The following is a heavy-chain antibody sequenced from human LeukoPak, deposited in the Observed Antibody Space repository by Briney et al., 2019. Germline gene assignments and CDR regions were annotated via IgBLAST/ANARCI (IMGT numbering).Heavy chain of an antibody. J-gene: IGHJ3*02. CDR2: ISGSGGST. CDR3: AKDLVSGYSSSSDAFDI. CDR1: GFTFSSFA. Sequence: GGYLSRYCAASGFTFSSFAMGWDRQAPGKGLEWVSAISGSGGSTYYEDSVKGRLTISRDNSKTKLYLQMNSLGAADAAVYYCAKDLVSGYSSSSDAFDIWGQGTMVTVSS. V-gene: IGHV3-23*01. D-gene: IGHD6-6*01.